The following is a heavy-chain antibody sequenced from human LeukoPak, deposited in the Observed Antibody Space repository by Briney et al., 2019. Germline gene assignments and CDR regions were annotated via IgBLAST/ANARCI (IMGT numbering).Heavy chain of an antibody. CDR3: ARLGVVTAPPSWYYYYYMDV. J-gene: IGHJ6*03. CDR2: IFYSGST. V-gene: IGHV4-39*07. D-gene: IGHD2-21*02. CDR1: GGSISTSSYY. Sequence: SETLSLTCTVSGGSISTSSYYWGWVRQPPGKGLEWIGNIFYSGSTYYSPSLKSRVTISVDTSKNQFSLKLSSVTAADTAVYYCARLGVVTAPPSWYYYYYMDVWGKGTTVTISS.